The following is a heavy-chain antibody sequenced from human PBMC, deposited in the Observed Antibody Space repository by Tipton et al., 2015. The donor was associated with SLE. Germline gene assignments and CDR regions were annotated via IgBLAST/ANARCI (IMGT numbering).Heavy chain of an antibody. J-gene: IGHJ4*02. V-gene: IGHV4-59*11. CDR3: ARGGAVAGVDY. D-gene: IGHD6-19*01. CDR2: IYYSGSI. Sequence: TLSLTCTVSGGSISSHYWSWIRQPPGKGLEWIGYIYYSGSISYNPSLKSRVTISVDTSKNQFSLKLSSVAAADTAVYYCARGGAVAGVDYWGQGTLVTVSS. CDR1: GGSISSHY.